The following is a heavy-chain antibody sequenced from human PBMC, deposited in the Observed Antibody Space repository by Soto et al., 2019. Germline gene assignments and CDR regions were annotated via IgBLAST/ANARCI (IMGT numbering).Heavy chain of an antibody. Sequence: EVQLVESGGGLVKPGGSLRLSCAASGFTFSSYSMNWVRQATGKGLEWVSCISSSSSYIYYEDSVKGRFTISRDNDKNTLFLQKNSLRAEDTAVYYCARDVVSHSGSAPYYFDYWGQGTLVTVSS. CDR3: ARDVVSHSGSAPYYFDY. CDR1: GFTFSSYS. CDR2: ISSSSSYI. D-gene: IGHD1-26*01. V-gene: IGHV3-21*01. J-gene: IGHJ4*02.